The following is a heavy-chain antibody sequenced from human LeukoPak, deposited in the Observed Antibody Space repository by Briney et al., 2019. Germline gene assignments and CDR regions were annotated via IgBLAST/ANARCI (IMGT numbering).Heavy chain of an antibody. CDR3: AERRSTVTSAWDAFDI. Sequence: PGGSLRLSCAASGFTFSSYAMTWVRQAPGRGLQWVSALSGSGISTYYADSVKGRFTISRDNSKNTLYLQMNCLRTDDTAVYYCAERRSTVTSAWDAFDIWGQGTMVTVSS. D-gene: IGHD4-17*01. V-gene: IGHV3-23*01. J-gene: IGHJ3*02. CDR1: GFTFSSYA. CDR2: LSGSGIST.